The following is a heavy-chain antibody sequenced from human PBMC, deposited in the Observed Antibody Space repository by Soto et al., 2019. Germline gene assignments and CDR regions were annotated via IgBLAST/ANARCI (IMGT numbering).Heavy chain of an antibody. CDR1: GFTFSSYA. Sequence: GGSLRLSCAASGFTFSSYAMSWVRQAPGKGLEWVSAISGSGGSTYYADSVKGRFTISRDNSKNTRYLQMNSLRAEDTAVYYCAKHRRYYYDSSGYYRNDAFDIWGQGTMVTVSS. CDR3: AKHRRYYYDSSGYYRNDAFDI. D-gene: IGHD3-22*01. J-gene: IGHJ3*02. V-gene: IGHV3-23*01. CDR2: ISGSGGST.